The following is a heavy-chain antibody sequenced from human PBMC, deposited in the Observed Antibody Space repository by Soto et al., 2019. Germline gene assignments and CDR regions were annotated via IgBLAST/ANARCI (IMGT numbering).Heavy chain of an antibody. D-gene: IGHD6-19*01. Sequence: GGSLRLSCVASGFSISNYEMNWVRQAPGKGLEWVSYISGSGSTVYYADSVKGRFTISRYNAKNSVYLQINTLRVEDTAIYYCARNPSGQWVVPLYCDLWGQGTLVTVSS. J-gene: IGHJ4*02. V-gene: IGHV3-48*03. CDR1: GFSISNYE. CDR2: ISGSGSTV. CDR3: ARNPSGQWVVPLYCDL.